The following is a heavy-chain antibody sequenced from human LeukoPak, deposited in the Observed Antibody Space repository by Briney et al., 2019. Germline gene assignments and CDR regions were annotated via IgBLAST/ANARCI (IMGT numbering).Heavy chain of an antibody. V-gene: IGHV3-74*01. CDR3: ARVGSTDSPHAFDI. CDR2: VNSDGTRT. D-gene: IGHD3-22*01. CDR1: GFTFSSYW. Sequence: GDSLRLSCEASGFTFSSYWMDWLGPAPGKGLVWVSGVNSDGTRTRYAESVKGRFSISRDNAKNTLYLQMYGLRAEDTAVYYCARVGSTDSPHAFDIWGQGTMVTVSS. J-gene: IGHJ3*02.